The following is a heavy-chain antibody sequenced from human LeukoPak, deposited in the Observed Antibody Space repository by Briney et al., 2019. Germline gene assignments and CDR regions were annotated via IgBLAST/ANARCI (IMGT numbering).Heavy chain of an antibody. V-gene: IGHV4-30-2*01. Sequence: NPSETLSLTCTVSGGSISSGGYYWSWIRQPPGKGLEWIGYIYHSGSTYYNPSLKSRVTISVDRSKNQFSLKLSSATAADTAVYYCARVRFSEMDVWGKGTTVTVSS. CDR3: ARVRFSEMDV. D-gene: IGHD3-3*01. CDR2: IYHSGST. CDR1: GGSISSGGYY. J-gene: IGHJ6*04.